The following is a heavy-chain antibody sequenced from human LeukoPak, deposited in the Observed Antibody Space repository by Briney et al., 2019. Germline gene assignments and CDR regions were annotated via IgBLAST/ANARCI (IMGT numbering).Heavy chain of an antibody. CDR2: ISYDGSDE. D-gene: IGHD6-19*01. J-gene: IGHJ6*03. Sequence: PGRSLRLSCGASGFISNMYAIHWVRQAPGKGLEWVAVISYDGSDEKYADFVKGRFTISRDSSKNTLSLQMNSLRVEDTAVYYCAREGQWGPHSPGNYHYMDVWGRGTTVTVSS. V-gene: IGHV3-30*04. CDR3: AREGQWGPHSPGNYHYMDV. CDR1: GFISNMYA.